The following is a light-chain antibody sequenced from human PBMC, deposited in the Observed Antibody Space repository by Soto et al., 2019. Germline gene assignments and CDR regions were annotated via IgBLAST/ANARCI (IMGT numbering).Light chain of an antibody. CDR2: WAS. CDR3: QQYYSTLT. CDR1: QSVFLTSNNKNY. J-gene: IGKJ4*01. V-gene: IGKV4-1*01. Sequence: DIVLTQSPDSLAVSLGERATINCKSSQSVFLTSNNKNYLAWYQQKPGQPPKVLISWASTRESGVPDRFSGSGSGTDFTLTITSLQAEDVAVYYCQQYYSTLTFGGGTKVEIK.